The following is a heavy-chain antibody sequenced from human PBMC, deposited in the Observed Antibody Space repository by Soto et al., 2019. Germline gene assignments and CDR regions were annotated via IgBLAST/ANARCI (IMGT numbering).Heavy chain of an antibody. CDR1: GFTFSSYY. J-gene: IGHJ3*02. Sequence: SLRLSCAASGFTFSSYYMHWVRQATGKGLEWVSAIGTAGDTYYPGSVKGRFTISRENAKNSLYLQMNSLRAEDTAVYYCARDVSYPGIAAAGIIGAFDIGGQGTMVNVS. D-gene: IGHD6-13*01. CDR3: ARDVSYPGIAAAGIIGAFDI. V-gene: IGHV3-13*01. CDR2: IGTAGDT.